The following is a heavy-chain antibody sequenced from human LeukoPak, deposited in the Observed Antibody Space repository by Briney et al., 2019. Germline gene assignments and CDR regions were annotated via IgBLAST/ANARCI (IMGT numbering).Heavy chain of an antibody. Sequence: SVKVSCKASGGTFSSYAISWVRQAPGQGLEWMGRIIPIFGTANYAQKFQGRVTITTDESTSTAYMELSSLRSEDTAVYYCARDLDSYGTFDYWGQGTLVTVSS. CDR1: GGTFSSYA. D-gene: IGHD5-18*01. V-gene: IGHV1-69*05. J-gene: IGHJ4*02. CDR2: IIPIFGTA. CDR3: ARDLDSYGTFDY.